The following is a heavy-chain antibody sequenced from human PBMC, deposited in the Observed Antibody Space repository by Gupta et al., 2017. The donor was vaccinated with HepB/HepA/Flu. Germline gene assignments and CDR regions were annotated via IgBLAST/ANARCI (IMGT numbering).Heavy chain of an antibody. J-gene: IGHJ4*02. CDR1: GDSSSSDTYY. Sequence: QVQLQESGPGLVKPSQTLSLTCTVSGDSSSSDTYYWSWIRQHPGKGLEWIGYIHHSGSTDDNPSLKSRVTISIDTSKNQFSLKMRSVTAADTAVYDGARDRLGNLDSGGQGTLVTVSS. CDR3: ARDRLGNLDS. CDR2: IHHSGST. D-gene: IGHD1-14*01. V-gene: IGHV4-31*03.